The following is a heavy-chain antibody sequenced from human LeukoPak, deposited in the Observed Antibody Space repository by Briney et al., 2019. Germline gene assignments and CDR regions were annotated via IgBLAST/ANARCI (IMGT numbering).Heavy chain of an antibody. CDR1: GFTFSSYE. V-gene: IGHV3-48*03. D-gene: IGHD2-21*01. J-gene: IGHJ5*02. Sequence: PGGSLRLSCAASGFTFSSYEMNCVRRAPGKRLEWLLYIIGSGSTTQYAASVRDRFTISRDNDKTAVYLQMNSLRADETAIYYGVGDGGGAYSGDNLYDLGGQGTLVTVSA. CDR2: IIGSGSTT. CDR3: VGDGGGAYSGDNLYDL.